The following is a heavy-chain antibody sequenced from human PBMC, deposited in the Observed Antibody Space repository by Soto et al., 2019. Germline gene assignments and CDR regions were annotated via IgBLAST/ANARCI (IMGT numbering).Heavy chain of an antibody. Sequence: SETLSLTCAVSGYSISSGYYWGWIRQPPGKGLEWTGNIYHSGSTYYKSSLKSRVTISIDTYKNQFSLRLTSVTAADTAVYYCARYGENYYDGMDVWGQGTTVTVSS. CDR1: GYSISSGYY. CDR3: ARYGENYYDGMDV. D-gene: IGHD4-17*01. J-gene: IGHJ6*02. CDR2: IYHSGST. V-gene: IGHV4-38-2*01.